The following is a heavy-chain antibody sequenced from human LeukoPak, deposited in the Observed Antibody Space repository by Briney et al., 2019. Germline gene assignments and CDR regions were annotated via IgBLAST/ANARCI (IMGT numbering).Heavy chain of an antibody. Sequence: GGSLRLSCAASGFTVSSNYMSWVRQAPGKGLEWVSAISGSGGSTYYADSVKGRLTISRDNSKNTLYLQMNSLRAEDTAVYYCARQPSYSSSRANFDYWGQGTLVTVSS. V-gene: IGHV3-23*01. J-gene: IGHJ4*02. CDR1: GFTVSSNY. D-gene: IGHD6-6*01. CDR2: ISGSGGST. CDR3: ARQPSYSSSRANFDY.